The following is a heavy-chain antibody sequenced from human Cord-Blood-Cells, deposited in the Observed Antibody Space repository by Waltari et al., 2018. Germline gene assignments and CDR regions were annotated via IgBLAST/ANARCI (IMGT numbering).Heavy chain of an antibody. D-gene: IGHD3-22*01. CDR3: ARGGGYDAFDI. Sequence: QLQLQESGPGLVKPSETLSLTCTVSGGYISSSSYYWGWIRQPPGKGLEWIGSIYYSGSTYYNPSLKSRVTISVDTSKNQFSLKLSSVTAADTAVYYCARGGGYDAFDIWGQGTMVTVSS. J-gene: IGHJ3*02. V-gene: IGHV4-39*07. CDR1: GGYISSSSYY. CDR2: IYYSGST.